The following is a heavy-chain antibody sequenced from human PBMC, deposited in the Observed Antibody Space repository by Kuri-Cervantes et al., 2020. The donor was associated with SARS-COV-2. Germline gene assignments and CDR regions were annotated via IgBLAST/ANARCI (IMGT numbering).Heavy chain of an antibody. CDR2: INYSGRT. CDR3: VRGLGMWSVYPKNWFDP. J-gene: IGHJ5*02. V-gene: IGHV4-59*01. Sequence: SETLSLTCTVSGGSISSYYWSWNRQRPGKGREWIGYINYSGRTNYNHSLKSRVTISVDTSKNQFSLKLSSVTAADTAVYYCVRGLGMWSVYPKNWFDPWGQGTLVTVSS. D-gene: IGHD3-3*01. CDR1: GGSISSYY.